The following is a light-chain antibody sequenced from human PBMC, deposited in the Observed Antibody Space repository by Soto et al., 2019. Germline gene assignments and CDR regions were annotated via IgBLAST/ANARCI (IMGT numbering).Light chain of an antibody. CDR3: QESHSTPLP. CDR1: QSISSY. CDR2: AAS. Sequence: DIQMTQSPSSLSASVGDRVTITCRASQSISSYLNWYQQKPGKAPKLLIYAASSLQSGVTSRFSGSGSGTDFTLPISSLQPEDFATDYCQESHSTPLPFGQGTKADVK. J-gene: IGKJ1*01. V-gene: IGKV1-39*01.